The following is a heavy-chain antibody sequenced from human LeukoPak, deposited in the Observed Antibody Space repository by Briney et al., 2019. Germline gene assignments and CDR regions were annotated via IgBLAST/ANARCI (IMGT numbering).Heavy chain of an antibody. V-gene: IGHV3-66*01. Sequence: GGSLRLSCAASGFTVSSNYMSWVRQAPGKGLEWVSVIYSGGSTYYADSVKGRFTISRDNSKNTVDLQMNSLRAEDTAVYYCPKVWDLVGADLPYFDLWGRGTLVTVSS. CDR2: IYSGGST. D-gene: IGHD1-26*01. CDR1: GFTVSSNY. CDR3: PKVWDLVGADLPYFDL. J-gene: IGHJ2*01.